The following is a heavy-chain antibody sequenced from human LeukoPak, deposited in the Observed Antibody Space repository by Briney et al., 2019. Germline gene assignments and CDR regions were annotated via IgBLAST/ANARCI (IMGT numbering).Heavy chain of an antibody. Sequence: PSETLSLTCTVSGGSVSSSSYYWGWIRQPPGKGLEWIGSIYYSGSTYYNPSLKSRVTISVDTSKNQFSLKLSSVTAADTAVYYCARLGGAYSYYGSGSSDYWGQGTLVTASS. CDR3: ARLGGAYSYYGSGSSDY. V-gene: IGHV4-39*01. CDR2: IYYSGST. CDR1: GGSVSSSSYY. D-gene: IGHD3-10*01. J-gene: IGHJ4*02.